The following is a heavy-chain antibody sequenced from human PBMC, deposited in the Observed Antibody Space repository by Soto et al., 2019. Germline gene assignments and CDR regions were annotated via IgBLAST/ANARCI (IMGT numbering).Heavy chain of an antibody. Sequence: LRLSCAASGFTFSSYSMNWVRQAPGKGLEWVSSISSSSSYIYYADSVKGRFTISRDNAKNSLYLQMNSLRAEDTAVYYCARVSDEYSSSSGAYYYYYYGMDVWGQGTTVTVS. J-gene: IGHJ6*02. D-gene: IGHD6-6*01. CDR1: GFTFSSYS. V-gene: IGHV3-21*01. CDR2: ISSSSSYI. CDR3: ARVSDEYSSSSGAYYYYYYGMDV.